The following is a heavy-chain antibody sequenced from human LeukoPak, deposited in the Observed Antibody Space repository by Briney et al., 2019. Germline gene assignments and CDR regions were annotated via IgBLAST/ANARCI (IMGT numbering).Heavy chain of an antibody. Sequence: SETLSLTCTVSGYSISSGYYWGWLRQPPGKGLEWIGNIYHSAITYYNPSLKSRVTMSVDTSKNQFSLRLTTVTAADAAVYYCARFVVTAFDYWGQGSLVTVSS. V-gene: IGHV4-38-2*02. D-gene: IGHD2-15*01. CDR1: GYSISSGYY. J-gene: IGHJ4*02. CDR3: ARFVVTAFDY. CDR2: IYHSAIT.